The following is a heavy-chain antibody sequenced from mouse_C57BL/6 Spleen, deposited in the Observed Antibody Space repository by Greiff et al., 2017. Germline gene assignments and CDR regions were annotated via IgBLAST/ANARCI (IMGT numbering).Heavy chain of an antibody. J-gene: IGHJ4*01. D-gene: IGHD1-1*01. Sequence: EVNVVESGEGLVKPGGSLKLSCAASGFTFSSYAMSWVRQTPEKRLEWVAYISSGGDYTYYADTVKGRFTISRDNARNTLYLQMSSLKSKDTAMYYCTRDYYGSSPYYYAMDYWGQGTSVTVST. CDR1: GFTFSSYA. CDR3: TRDYYGSSPYYYAMDY. V-gene: IGHV5-9-1*02. CDR2: ISSGGDYT.